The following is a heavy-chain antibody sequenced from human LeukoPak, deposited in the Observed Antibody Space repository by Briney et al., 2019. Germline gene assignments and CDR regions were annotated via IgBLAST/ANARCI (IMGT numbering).Heavy chain of an antibody. D-gene: IGHD2-8*01. V-gene: IGHV4-4*02. J-gene: IGHJ4*02. CDR1: GGSISSSNW. CDR2: IYHGGST. CDR3: ARAPIELQRIDY. Sequence: SSETLSLTCTVSGGSISSSNWWSWVRQPPGKGLEWIGEIYHGGSTNYNPSLKSRVTISVDKSKNQFSLKLSSVTAADTAVYYCARAPIELQRIDYWGQGTLVTVSS.